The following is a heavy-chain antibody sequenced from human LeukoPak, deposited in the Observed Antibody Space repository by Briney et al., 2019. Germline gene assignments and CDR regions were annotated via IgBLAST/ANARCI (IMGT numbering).Heavy chain of an antibody. Sequence: GGSLRLSCVASGFAVSSKYMSWVRQAPGKGLEWVSLIYSGGAIRYADSVKGRFTISRDSSKNTLFLQMNDLTVEDTARYYCARRPGNWGQGILVTVSS. J-gene: IGHJ4*02. CDR3: ARRPGN. CDR1: GFAVSSKY. CDR2: IYSGGAI. D-gene: IGHD1-14*01. V-gene: IGHV3-53*01.